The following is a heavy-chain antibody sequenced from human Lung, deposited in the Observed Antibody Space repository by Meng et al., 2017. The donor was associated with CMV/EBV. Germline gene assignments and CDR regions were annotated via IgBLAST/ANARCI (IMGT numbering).Heavy chain of an antibody. CDR2: IIGSGGTA. V-gene: IGHV3-23*01. CDR3: VKDLYGGWPLSSSPSFDY. CDR1: FTVSGFA. Sequence: FTVSGFAMIWVRPAPGKVLEWVSLIIGSGGTAYYADSVKGRFTISRDNSKNTLYLQMHSLRAEDTAVYYCVKDLYGGWPLSSSPSFDYWGQGTLVTVSS. J-gene: IGHJ4*02. D-gene: IGHD6-13*01.